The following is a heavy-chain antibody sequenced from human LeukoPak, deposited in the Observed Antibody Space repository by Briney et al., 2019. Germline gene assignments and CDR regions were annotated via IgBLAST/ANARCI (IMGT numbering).Heavy chain of an antibody. CDR1: GFTVSSNY. V-gene: IGHV3-53*01. CDR3: ARVSHGDYAGDWFDP. Sequence: PGGSLRLSCAASGFTVSSNYMSWVRQAPGKGLEWVSVIYSGGSTYYADSVKGRFTISRDNSKNTLYLQMNSLRAEDTAVYYCARVSHGDYAGDWFDPWGQGTLVTVSS. CDR2: IYSGGST. J-gene: IGHJ5*02. D-gene: IGHD4-17*01.